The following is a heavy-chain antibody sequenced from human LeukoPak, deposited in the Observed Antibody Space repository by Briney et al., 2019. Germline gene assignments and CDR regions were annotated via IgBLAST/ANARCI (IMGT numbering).Heavy chain of an antibody. D-gene: IGHD3-22*01. V-gene: IGHV1-8*01. CDR1: GYTFTSYD. CDR3: ARARDISGYYKDH. CDR2: MNPNSGNT. J-gene: IGHJ4*02. Sequence: ASVKVSCKASGYTFTSYDINWVRQATGQGLEWMGWMNPNSGNTGYAQKFQGRVTMTRNTSISTAYMELSSLRSEDTAVYYCARARDISGYYKDHWGQGTLVTVSS.